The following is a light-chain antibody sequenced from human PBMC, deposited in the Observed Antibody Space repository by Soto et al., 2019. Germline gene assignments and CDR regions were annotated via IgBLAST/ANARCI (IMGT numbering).Light chain of an antibody. CDR2: DVT. Sequence: QSALTQPRSVSGSPGQSVTISCTGTSSDVGGYNFVPIPPRQSPQIIIYDVTKRPSGVPDRFSGSKSGNTASLTISGLQAEDEADYYCSSYSTTNNPHVLFGGGTKVTVL. J-gene: IGLJ2*01. V-gene: IGLV2-11*01. CDR1: SSDVGGYNF. CDR3: SSYSTTNNPHVL.